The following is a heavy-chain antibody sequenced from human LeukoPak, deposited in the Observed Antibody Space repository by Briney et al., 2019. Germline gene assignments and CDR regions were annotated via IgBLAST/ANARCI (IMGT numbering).Heavy chain of an antibody. CDR1: GYTFTSYG. V-gene: IGHV1-18*01. CDR2: MSAYNGNT. J-gene: IGHJ6*03. D-gene: IGHD3-3*01. CDR3: ARYDFGVVIIGYYYMDV. Sequence: ASVKVSCKASGYTFTSYGISWVRQAPGQGLEWMGWMSAYNGNTNYAQKLQGRVTMTTDTYTSTAYMELRSLRSDDTAVYYCARYDFGVVIIGYYYMDVWGKGTTVTVSS.